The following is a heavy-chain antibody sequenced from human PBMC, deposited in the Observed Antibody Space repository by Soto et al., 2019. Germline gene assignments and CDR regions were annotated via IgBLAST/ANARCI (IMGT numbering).Heavy chain of an antibody. J-gene: IGHJ3*02. Sequence: ASVKVSCKASGYTFTRYTMNWVRQAPGQRLEWMGWINPDNGNTKYSQKFQGRVTITRDTSASTAYMELSSLRSEDTAVYYCARDLRESYYDAANAFDIWGQGTMVTVSS. CDR3: ARDLRESYYDAANAFDI. CDR1: GYTFTRYT. D-gene: IGHD3-22*01. V-gene: IGHV1-3*01. CDR2: INPDNGNT.